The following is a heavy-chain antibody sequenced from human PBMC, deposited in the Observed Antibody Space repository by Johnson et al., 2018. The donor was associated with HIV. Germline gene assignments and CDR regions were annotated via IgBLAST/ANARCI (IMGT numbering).Heavy chain of an antibody. J-gene: IGHJ3*01. CDR1: GFTFSDYY. V-gene: IGHV3-11*04. D-gene: IGHD3-10*01. CDR2: ITSTGITV. CDR3: ARAPEVRGVDAFDV. Sequence: QVQLVESGGGLVKPGGSLRLSCAASGFTFSDYYMSWIRQAPGKGLEWVSSITSTGITVYYKDPVKGRFTISRDNAKNSLSLQMNSLRAEDTAVYYCARAPEVRGVDAFDVWGQGTVVTVSS.